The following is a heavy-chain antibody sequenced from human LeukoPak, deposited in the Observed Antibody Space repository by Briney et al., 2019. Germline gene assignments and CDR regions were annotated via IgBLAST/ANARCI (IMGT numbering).Heavy chain of an antibody. J-gene: IGHJ6*03. Sequence: SETLSLTCTVSGGSISSYYWSWIRQPPGKGLEWIGYIYYSGSTNYNPSLKSRVTISVDTSKNQFSLKLSSVTAADTAVYYCARGPVFGSSWSFYYYYYMDVWGKGTTVTVSS. CDR2: IYYSGST. V-gene: IGHV4-59*12. D-gene: IGHD6-13*01. CDR3: ARGPVFGSSWSFYYYYYMDV. CDR1: GGSISSYY.